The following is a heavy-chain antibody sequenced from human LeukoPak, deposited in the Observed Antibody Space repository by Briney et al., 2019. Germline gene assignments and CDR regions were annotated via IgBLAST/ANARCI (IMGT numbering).Heavy chain of an antibody. CDR2: ISYDGSNK. CDR1: GFTFSSYS. CDR3: AKASTVTSPLDY. Sequence: GGSLRLSCAASGFTFSSYSMNWVRQAPDKGLEWVTFISYDGSNKYYGDSVKGRFTISRDNSKNTLYLQMNSLRVEDTAVYYCAKASTVTSPLDYWGQGTLVTVSS. J-gene: IGHJ4*02. V-gene: IGHV3-30*18. D-gene: IGHD4-17*01.